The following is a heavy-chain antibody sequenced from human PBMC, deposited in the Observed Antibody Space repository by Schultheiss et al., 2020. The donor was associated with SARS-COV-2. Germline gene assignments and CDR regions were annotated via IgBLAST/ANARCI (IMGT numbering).Heavy chain of an antibody. Sequence: GGSLRLSCAGSGFDVNNNFMSWVRQAPGKGLEWISIIYSGGRTDYADSVKGRFTISRDNSKNIMYLQMNRVRIEDTAVYFCAKNRVEVAGSALDYYFYMDVWGKGTTVTVSS. D-gene: IGHD6-19*01. CDR2: IYSGGRT. J-gene: IGHJ6*03. CDR3: AKNRVEVAGSALDYYFYMDV. V-gene: IGHV3-66*02. CDR1: GFDVNNNF.